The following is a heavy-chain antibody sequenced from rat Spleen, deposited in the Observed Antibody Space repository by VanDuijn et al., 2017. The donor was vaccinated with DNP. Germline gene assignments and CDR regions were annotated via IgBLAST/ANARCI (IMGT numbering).Heavy chain of an antibody. CDR1: GFPLTSYG. Sequence: QVQLKESGPVQVQPSETLSLTCTVSGFPLTSYGVSWVRQSPGKGLEWMGRVRYNGATAYNSALKSRLGISRDTSKNQVFLKLISLQTEDTGTYYCTIDAYSGYSYATDAWGQGTSVTVSS. J-gene: IGHJ4*01. V-gene: IGHV2-63*01. D-gene: IGHD1-6*01. CDR2: VRYNGAT. CDR3: TIDAYSGYSYATDA.